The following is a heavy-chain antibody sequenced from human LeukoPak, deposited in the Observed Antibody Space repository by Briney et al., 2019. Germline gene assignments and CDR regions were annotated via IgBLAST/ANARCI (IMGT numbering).Heavy chain of an antibody. V-gene: IGHV3-48*03. D-gene: IGHD3-10*01. J-gene: IGHJ5*02. CDR3: ARVPPGDTMVRGAHFDP. CDR1: GFTFSSYE. CDR2: ISSSGSTI. Sequence: GGSLRLSCAASGFTFSSYEMNWVRQAPGKGLEWVSYISSSGSTIYYADSVKGRFTISRDNDKNSLYLQMNSLRAEDTAVYYCARVPPGDTMVRGAHFDPWGQGTLVTVSS.